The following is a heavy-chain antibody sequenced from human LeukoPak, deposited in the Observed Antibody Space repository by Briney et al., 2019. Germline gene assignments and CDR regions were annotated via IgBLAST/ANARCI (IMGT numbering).Heavy chain of an antibody. CDR2: TQYDGINK. Sequence: GGSLRLSCAASGFTLSSYGMHWVRQAPGKGLEWVAFTQYDGINKFYADSVKGRFTISRDHSKNTLYLQMNSLRAEDTAVYYCAKDQTGTYSNGLDYWGQGTLLTVSS. CDR3: AKDQTGTYSNGLDY. V-gene: IGHV3-30*02. J-gene: IGHJ4*02. CDR1: GFTLSSYG. D-gene: IGHD1-26*01.